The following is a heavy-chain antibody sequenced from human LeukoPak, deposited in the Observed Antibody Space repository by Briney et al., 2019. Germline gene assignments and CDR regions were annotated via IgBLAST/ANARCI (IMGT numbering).Heavy chain of an antibody. CDR3: ARSLTYIDY. J-gene: IGHJ4*02. Sequence: SETLSLTCNVSGYSISSGYYWGWIRQPPGKGLQWIGTIYHSGSTYYNPSLKSRVTISVDTSKNQFSLKLNSVTAADTAVYYCARSLTYIDYWGQGTLVTVSS. CDR1: GYSISSGYY. CDR2: IYHSGST. V-gene: IGHV4-38-2*02. D-gene: IGHD2-21*02.